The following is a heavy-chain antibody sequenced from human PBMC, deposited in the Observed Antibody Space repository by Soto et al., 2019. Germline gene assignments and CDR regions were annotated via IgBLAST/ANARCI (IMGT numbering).Heavy chain of an antibody. J-gene: IGHJ4*02. D-gene: IGHD5-12*01. Sequence: GGSLRLSCAAAGFTFSSYSMNWVRQAPGKGLEWVSYISTSGSIMHYADSVKGRFTISRDSAKNSLYLQMNSLRAEDTAVYYCARDIGHHYDQFDYWGQGTLVTVSS. V-gene: IGHV3-48*01. CDR1: GFTFSSYS. CDR2: ISTSGSIM. CDR3: ARDIGHHYDQFDY.